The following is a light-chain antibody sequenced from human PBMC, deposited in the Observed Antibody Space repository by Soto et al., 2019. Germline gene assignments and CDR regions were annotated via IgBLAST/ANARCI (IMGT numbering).Light chain of an antibody. CDR1: QHIGSY. CDR2: AAS. Sequence: DIQMTQSPSSLSASVGDRVAITCRASQHIGSYLNWYQQKPGKAPKLLIYAASTLQSGVTSRFSGSGSGTYFTLTISSLQPEDFATYYCQQSYSSPFTFGPGTKVDVK. V-gene: IGKV1-39*01. CDR3: QQSYSSPFT. J-gene: IGKJ3*01.